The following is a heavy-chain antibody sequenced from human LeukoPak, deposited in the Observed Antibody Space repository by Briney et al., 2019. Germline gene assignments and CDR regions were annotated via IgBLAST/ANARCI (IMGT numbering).Heavy chain of an antibody. CDR3: AWERGSSNGYVDQ. Sequence: GGSLRLSCAASGFTVSSSFMGWVRQAPGKGLEWVSVIYGGGDIYYVDSVKGRFTISRDNSKNTLYLQMNSLRAEETAVYYCAWERGSSNGYVDQWGQGTLVTVSS. CDR1: GFTVSSSF. J-gene: IGHJ4*02. CDR2: IYGGGDI. V-gene: IGHV3-53*01. D-gene: IGHD3-10*02.